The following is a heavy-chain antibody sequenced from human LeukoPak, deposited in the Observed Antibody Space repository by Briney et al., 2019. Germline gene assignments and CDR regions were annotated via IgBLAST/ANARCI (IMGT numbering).Heavy chain of an antibody. CDR3: ARRPAAGYYYYYYMDV. D-gene: IGHD6-13*01. CDR1: GYTFTSYD. CDR2: MNHNSGNT. V-gene: IGHV1-8*01. J-gene: IGHJ6*03. Sequence: ASVKVSCKASGYTFTSYDINWVRQATGQGLEWMGWMNHNSGNTGYAQKFQGRVTMTRNTSISTAYRELSSLRSEDTAVYYCARRPAAGYYYYYYMDVWGKGTTVTISS.